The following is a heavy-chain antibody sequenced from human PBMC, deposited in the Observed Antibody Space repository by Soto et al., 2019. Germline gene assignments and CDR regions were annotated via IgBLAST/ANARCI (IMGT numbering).Heavy chain of an antibody. Sequence: SETLSLTCAVSGVSVSSYYWSWLRQPAGKGLDWIGRIYTSGNTDYNPSLKSRVNMSVDTSKNQFSLKLSSVTAADTAVYFCARDGVGPHGMDVWGQGXTVTVYS. CDR1: GVSVSSYY. J-gene: IGHJ6*02. D-gene: IGHD2-8*01. CDR2: IYTSGNT. CDR3: ARDGVGPHGMDV. V-gene: IGHV4-4*07.